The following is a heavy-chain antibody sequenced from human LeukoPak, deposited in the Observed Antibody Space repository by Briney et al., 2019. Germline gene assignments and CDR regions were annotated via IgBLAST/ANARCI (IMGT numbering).Heavy chain of an antibody. D-gene: IGHD3-10*01. CDR3: ARGGDPVYFDA. CDR1: GFTVSRND. V-gene: IGHV3-66*01. J-gene: IGHJ4*02. Sequence: PGGSLRLSCAASGFTVSRNDMSWVRQAPGKGLEWVSVINSGGSSLYADSVKGRFIISRDNSKNTIFLQMNGLRAEDMAVYYCARGGDPVYFDAWGQGTLVTVSS. CDR2: INSGGSS.